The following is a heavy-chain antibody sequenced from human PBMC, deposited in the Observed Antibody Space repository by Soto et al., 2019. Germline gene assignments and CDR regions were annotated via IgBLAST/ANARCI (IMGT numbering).Heavy chain of an antibody. Sequence: SETLSLTCTVSGGSISSSSYYWGWIRQPPGKGLEWIGSIYYSGSTYYNPSLKSRVTISVDTSKNQFSLKLSSVTAADTAVYYCARECSSTSCYKGYYYGMDVWGQGTTVTVSS. CDR2: IYYSGST. CDR3: ARECSSTSCYKGYYYGMDV. D-gene: IGHD2-2*02. J-gene: IGHJ6*02. CDR1: GGSISSSSYY. V-gene: IGHV4-39*02.